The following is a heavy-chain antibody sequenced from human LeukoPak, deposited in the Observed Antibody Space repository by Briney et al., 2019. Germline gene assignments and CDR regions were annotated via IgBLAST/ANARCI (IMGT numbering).Heavy chain of an antibody. Sequence: GGSLRLSCAASGFNFSSYRMSWVRQAPGKGLEWVANIKQDGSEKYYVDSVKGRFTISRDNAKNSLYLQMNSLRAEDTAVYYCARGFELITFRGALGKVNWFVSRGEGNLVTVSS. V-gene: IGHV3-7*05. J-gene: IGHJ5*01. D-gene: IGHD3-16*01. CDR2: IKQDGSEK. CDR1: GFNFSSYR. CDR3: ARGFELITFRGALGKVNWFVS.